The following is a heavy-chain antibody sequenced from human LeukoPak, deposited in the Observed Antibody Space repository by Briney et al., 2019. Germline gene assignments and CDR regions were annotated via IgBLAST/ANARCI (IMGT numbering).Heavy chain of an antibody. D-gene: IGHD1-1*01. CDR3: ARTASVVPYNSLGY. Sequence: GGSLRLSCAASGFTSSSYELIWVRQAPGKGLEWISYISSSGTTIYYADSVQGRFTISRDNAKNSLYLQMISLRADDTAVYYCARTASVVPYNSLGYWGQRTLVTVSS. CDR2: ISSSGTTI. V-gene: IGHV3-48*03. CDR1: GFTSSSYE. J-gene: IGHJ4*02.